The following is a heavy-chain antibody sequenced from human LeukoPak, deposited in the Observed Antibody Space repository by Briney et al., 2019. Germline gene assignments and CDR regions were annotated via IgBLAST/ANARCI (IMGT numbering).Heavy chain of an antibody. CDR3: ARDRAYPNDVFDI. D-gene: IGHD2-21*01. J-gene: IGHJ3*02. CDR1: GFTFSSYG. CDR2: ISGGAGIT. V-gene: IGHV3-23*01. Sequence: HPGGSLRLSCAASGFTFSSYGMSWVRQAPGRGLEWVSAISGGAGITWYADTVKGRFTISRDTSKNTLFLQINSLRADDTAVYYCARDRAYPNDVFDIWGQGTMVTVSS.